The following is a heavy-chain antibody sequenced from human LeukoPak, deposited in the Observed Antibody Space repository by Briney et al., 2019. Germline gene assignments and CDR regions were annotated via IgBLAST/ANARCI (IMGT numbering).Heavy chain of an antibody. CDR3: TTGWAGAGNWYDY. V-gene: IGHV3-48*01. J-gene: IGHJ4*02. CDR1: GFTFSSYS. D-gene: IGHD6-13*01. CDR2: ISSSSSTI. Sequence: GGSLRLSCAASGFTFSSYSMNWVRQAPGKGLEWVSYISSSSSTIYYADSVKGRFTISRDNAKNSLYLQMNSLRAEDTAVYYCTTGWAGAGNWYDYWGQGTLVTVSS.